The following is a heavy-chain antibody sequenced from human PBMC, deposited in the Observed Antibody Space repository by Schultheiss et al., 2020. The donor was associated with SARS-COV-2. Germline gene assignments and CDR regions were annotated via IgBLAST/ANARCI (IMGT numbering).Heavy chain of an antibody. CDR1: GFTLSESP. CDR2: FDHEDGET. CDR3: ATDLSGRDPNYYGMDV. Sequence: ASVKVSCKASGFTLSESPTHWVRQVLGKGLSGCEVLSMRMGGFDHEDGETIYAQKFQGRVTMTEDTSTDTAYMELSSLRSEDTAVYYCATDLSGRDPNYYGMDVWGQGTTVTVSS. D-gene: IGHD3-10*01. V-gene: IGHV1-24*01. J-gene: IGHJ6*02.